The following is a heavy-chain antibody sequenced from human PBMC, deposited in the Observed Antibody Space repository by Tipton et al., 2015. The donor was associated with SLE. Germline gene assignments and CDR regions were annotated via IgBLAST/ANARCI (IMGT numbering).Heavy chain of an antibody. CDR1: GFSFSTHA. J-gene: IGHJ5*02. CDR3: ARDNYYDFWSGYSQYNWFDP. V-gene: IGHV3-33*08. D-gene: IGHD3-3*01. CDR2: IWFDGTKE. Sequence: SLRLSCAVSGFSFSTHAMSWVRQAPGKGLEWVALIWFDGTKEYYADSVKGRFTISRDSSKNTLYLQMSSLRVEDTAVYYCARDNYYDFWSGYSQYNWFDPWGQGTLVTVSS.